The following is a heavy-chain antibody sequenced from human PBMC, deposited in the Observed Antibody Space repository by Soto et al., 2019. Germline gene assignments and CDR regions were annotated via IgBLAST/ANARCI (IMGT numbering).Heavy chain of an antibody. V-gene: IGHV4-59*01. D-gene: IGHD4-17*01. CDR1: GGSFSGYY. Sequence: PSESLSLTSAVYGGSFSGYYWSWIRQPPGKGLEWIANIYYRGSTNYNPSLKSRVTISLDTSKNQFSLKLSSMTAADTAVYYCARRAQGPLYGGYDYWGQGTLVTVSS. CDR3: ARRAQGPLYGGYDY. J-gene: IGHJ4*02. CDR2: IYYRGST.